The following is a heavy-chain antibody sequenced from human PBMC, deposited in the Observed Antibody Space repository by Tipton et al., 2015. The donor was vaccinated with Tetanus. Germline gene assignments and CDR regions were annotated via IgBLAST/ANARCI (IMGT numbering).Heavy chain of an antibody. Sequence: TLSLTCTVSGDSVSNGGYYWGWIRQFPGKGLEWIGYLYNSGRTNYNPSLKTRLTMSVDTSKNQFSLKLTSVTAADTALYYCARGVQLAHWYFDLWGRGTLVSVSS. J-gene: IGHJ2*01. CDR3: ARGVQLAHWYFDL. CDR1: GDSVSNGGYY. D-gene: IGHD4/OR15-4a*01. CDR2: LYNSGRT. V-gene: IGHV4-31*03.